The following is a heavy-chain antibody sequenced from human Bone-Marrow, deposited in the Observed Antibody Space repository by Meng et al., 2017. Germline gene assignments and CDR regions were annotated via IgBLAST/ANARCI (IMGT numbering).Heavy chain of an antibody. V-gene: IGHV3-21*01. D-gene: IGHD3-10*01. CDR2: ISSSSSYI. CDR1: GFTFSSYS. CDR3: AGGFEDLNIVRGVILPYYYYGMDV. J-gene: IGHJ6*02. Sequence: GESLKISCAASGFTFSSYSMNWVRQAPGKGLEWVSSISSSSSYIYYADSVKGRFTISRDNAKNSLYLQMNSLRAEDTAVYYCAGGFEDLNIVRGVILPYYYYGMDVWGQGTTVTVSS.